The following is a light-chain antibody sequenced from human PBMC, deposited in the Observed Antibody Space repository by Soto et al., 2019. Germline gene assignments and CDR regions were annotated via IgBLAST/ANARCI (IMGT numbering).Light chain of an antibody. CDR1: QSVSSN. V-gene: IGKV3-15*01. CDR2: GAS. Sequence: EIVMTQSPATLSVSPGERATLSCRASQSVSSNLAWYQQKPGQAPRLLIYGASTRATGIPARFSGSGSGTEFTLTISSLPSEHFAVYYCQQYNNWPPVTFGQGTKVEIK. CDR3: QQYNNWPPVT. J-gene: IGKJ1*01.